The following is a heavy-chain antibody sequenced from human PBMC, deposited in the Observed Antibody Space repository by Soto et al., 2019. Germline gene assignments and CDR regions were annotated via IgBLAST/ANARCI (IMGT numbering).Heavy chain of an antibody. CDR2: MWPSGGT. V-gene: IGHV4-4*02. D-gene: IGHD2-8*01. CDR3: ARCLHCSNGGRFDP. Sequence: LSLSCAVSGLSIITPNSWTWVRQAPGKGLEWIGEMWPSGGTTYNPSLRNRVTISVDNSKNHLSLTLTSVTDADTAIYYCARCLHCSNGGRFDPWGQGALVTVSS. CDR1: GLSIITPNS. J-gene: IGHJ5*02.